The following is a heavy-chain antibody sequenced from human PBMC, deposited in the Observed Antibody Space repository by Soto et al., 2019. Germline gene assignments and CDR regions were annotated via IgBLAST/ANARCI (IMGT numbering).Heavy chain of an antibody. V-gene: IGHV1-3*01. Sequence: ASVKVSCKASGYTFASYAMHWVRQAPGQRLEWMGWINAGNGNTKYSQKFQGRVTITRDTSASTAYMELSSLRSEDTAVYYCARSVVVVTALDYWGQGTLVTVSS. CDR3: ARSVVVVTALDY. CDR2: INAGNGNT. J-gene: IGHJ4*02. D-gene: IGHD2-21*02. CDR1: GYTFASYA.